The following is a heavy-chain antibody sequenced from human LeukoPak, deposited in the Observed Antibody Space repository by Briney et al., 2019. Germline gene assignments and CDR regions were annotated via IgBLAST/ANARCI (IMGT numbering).Heavy chain of an antibody. J-gene: IGHJ4*02. V-gene: IGHV3-48*01. D-gene: IGHD1-14*01. Sequence: GGSLRLSCAASGFTFSSYSMNWVRQAPGKGLEWVSYISSSSSTIYYADSVKGRFTISRDNAKNSLYLQMNSLRAEDTAVYYCARDGVYDSFDYWGQGTLVTVSS. CDR2: ISSSSSTI. CDR1: GFTFSSYS. CDR3: ARDGVYDSFDY.